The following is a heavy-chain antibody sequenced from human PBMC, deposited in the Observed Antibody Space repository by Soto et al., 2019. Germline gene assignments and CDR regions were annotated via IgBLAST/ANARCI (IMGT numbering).Heavy chain of an antibody. V-gene: IGHV4-31*03. J-gene: IGHJ5*02. D-gene: IGHD3-10*01. CDR2: IYYSGVT. CDR1: GYSITSGGYY. CDR3: ARDLRGRGSCRFEP. Sequence: QVQLQESGPGLVKPSQTLSLTCTVSGYSITSGGYYWTWLRQHPGKGLEWIGYIYYSGVTYYNPSLKSRVTSSVGTSKSQFSLRLSSVTDSDTAVYYCARDLRGRGSCRFEPWGQGTLVTVSS.